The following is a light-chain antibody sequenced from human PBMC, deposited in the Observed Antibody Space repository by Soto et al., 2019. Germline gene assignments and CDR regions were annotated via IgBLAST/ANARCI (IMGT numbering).Light chain of an antibody. V-gene: IGKV3-15*01. CDR3: EEYNNGPPWT. J-gene: IGKJ1*01. CDR2: GVS. Sequence: EIVMTQSPATLSVSPGERATLSCRASQSISSNLAWYQQKPGQAPRLVIYGVSTRATGVPDRFSGSGSGTEFTLTISSLQCEDFGIYYCEEYNNGPPWTFGQGTKVEIK. CDR1: QSISSN.